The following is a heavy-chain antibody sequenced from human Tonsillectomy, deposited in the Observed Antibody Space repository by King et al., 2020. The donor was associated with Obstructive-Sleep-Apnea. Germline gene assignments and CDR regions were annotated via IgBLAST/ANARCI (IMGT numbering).Heavy chain of an antibody. Sequence: VQLVESGGGLVQPGRSLRLSCAASGFTFDDYAMHWVRQAPGKVLEWVSGISWNSGSIGYADSVKGRFTISRDNAKNSLYVQMNSLRAEDTAFYYCAKDIGGIVRGVIGYFDYWGQGTLVTVSS. CDR3: AKDIGGIVRGVIGYFDY. CDR1: GFTFDDYA. D-gene: IGHD3-10*01. J-gene: IGHJ4*02. CDR2: ISWNSGSI. V-gene: IGHV3-9*01.